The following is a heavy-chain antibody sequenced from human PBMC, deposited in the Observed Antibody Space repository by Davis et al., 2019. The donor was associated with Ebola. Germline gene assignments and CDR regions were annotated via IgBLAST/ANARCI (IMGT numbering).Heavy chain of an antibody. V-gene: IGHV7-4-1*02. J-gene: IGHJ4*02. CDR3: ARPSGCSGGSCTPGFDY. D-gene: IGHD2-15*01. Sequence: ASVKVSCKASGYTFTSYAMNWVRQAPGQGLEWMGWINTNTGNPTYAQGFTGRFVFSLDTSVSTAYLQISSLKAEDTAVYYCARPSGCSGGSCTPGFDYWGQGTLVTVSS. CDR2: INTNTGNP. CDR1: GYTFTSYA.